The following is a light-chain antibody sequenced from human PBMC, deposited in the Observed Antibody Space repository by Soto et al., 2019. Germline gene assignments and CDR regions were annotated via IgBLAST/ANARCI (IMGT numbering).Light chain of an antibody. Sequence: EIILTQSPGTLSLSPGERATLSCRASQSVSSYLAWYQHKPGQAPRLLIYDASSRATGIPARFSGSGSGTDVTLTISSLEPEDFAVYYCQQRSTWPLTFGGGTKVEIK. CDR3: QQRSTWPLT. CDR1: QSVSSY. CDR2: DAS. J-gene: IGKJ4*01. V-gene: IGKV3-11*01.